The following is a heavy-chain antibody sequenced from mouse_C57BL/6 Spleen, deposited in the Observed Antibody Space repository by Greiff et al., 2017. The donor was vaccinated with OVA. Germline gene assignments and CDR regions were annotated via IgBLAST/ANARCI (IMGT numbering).Heavy chain of an antibody. CDR3: VRQRGLYDYDASYAMDY. CDR2: IRSKSNNYAT. Sequence: EVKLVESGGGLVQPKGSLKLSCAASGFSFNTYAMNWVRQAPGKGLEWVARIRSKSNNYATYYADSVKDRFTISRDDSESMLYPQMNNLKTEDTAMYYCVRQRGLYDYDASYAMDYWGQGTSVTVSS. CDR1: GFSFNTYA. J-gene: IGHJ4*01. V-gene: IGHV10-1*01. D-gene: IGHD2-4*01.